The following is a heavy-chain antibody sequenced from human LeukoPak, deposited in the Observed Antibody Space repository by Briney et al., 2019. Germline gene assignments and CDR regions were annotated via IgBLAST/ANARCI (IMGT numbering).Heavy chain of an antibody. V-gene: IGHV3-48*03. CDR1: GFTFSSYE. CDR3: ARGPIWYDRQFDI. Sequence: VLLGGSLRLSCAASGFTFSSYEMNWVRQAPGKGLEWVSYISSSGSTIYYADSVKGRFTISRDNAKNSLYLQMNSLRAEDTAVYYCARGPIWYDRQFDIWGQGTMVTVSS. CDR2: ISSSGSTI. D-gene: IGHD1-14*01. J-gene: IGHJ3*02.